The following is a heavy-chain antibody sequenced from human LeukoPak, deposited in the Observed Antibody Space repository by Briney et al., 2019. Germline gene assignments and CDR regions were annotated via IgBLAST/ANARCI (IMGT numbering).Heavy chain of an antibody. CDR3: ASFYGSGTPPPFDY. J-gene: IGHJ4*02. Sequence: PGGSLRLSCAASGFTFSSYAMHWVRQAPGKGLEWVAVISYDGSNKYYADSVKGRFTISRDNSENTLYLQMNSLRTEDTAVYYCASFYGSGTPPPFDYWGQGTLVTVSS. CDR2: ISYDGSNK. D-gene: IGHD3-10*01. CDR1: GFTFSSYA. V-gene: IGHV3-30-3*01.